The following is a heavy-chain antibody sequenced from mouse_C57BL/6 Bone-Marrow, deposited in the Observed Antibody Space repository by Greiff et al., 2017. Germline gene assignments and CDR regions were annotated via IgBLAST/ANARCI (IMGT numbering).Heavy chain of an antibody. J-gene: IGHJ1*03. CDR3: VSVAPYYGSTYRYVDV. D-gene: IGHD1-1*01. CDR2: IYPGSGST. V-gene: IGHV1-55*01. CDR1: GYTFTSYW. Sequence: VQLQQPGAELVKPGASVKMSCKASGYTFTSYWITWVKQRPGQGLEWIGSIYPGSGSTNYHEKFKSKATLTVDTSSSTAYMQLSSLTSEDSAVYDGVSVAPYYGSTYRYVDVWGTGTTVTVSS.